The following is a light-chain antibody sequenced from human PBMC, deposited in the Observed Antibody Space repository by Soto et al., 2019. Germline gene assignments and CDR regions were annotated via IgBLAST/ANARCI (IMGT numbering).Light chain of an antibody. CDR3: LQDYTYPRT. V-gene: IGKV1-5*01. CDR2: AAS. J-gene: IGKJ4*01. Sequence: DLPVTKSPFILTASPGARVTITCRASQSISSWLAWYQQKPGKAPKLLIYAASILQSGVPSRFSGSGSGTDFTLTITSLQPEDFVIYYCLQDYTYPRTFGGGTKVDIK. CDR1: QSISSW.